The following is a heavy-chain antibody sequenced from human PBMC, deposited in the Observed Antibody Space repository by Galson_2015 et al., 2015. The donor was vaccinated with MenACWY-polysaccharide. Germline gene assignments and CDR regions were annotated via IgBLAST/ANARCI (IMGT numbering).Heavy chain of an antibody. J-gene: IGHJ4*02. CDR2: INTNTGNP. CDR1: GYTFTSYA. D-gene: IGHD1-26*01. V-gene: IGHV7-4-1*02. CDR3: AREALVGATTLGDY. Sequence: SVKVSCKASGYTFTSYAMNWVRQAPGQGLEWMGWINTNTGNPTYAQGFTGRFVFSLDTSVSTAYLQISSLKAEDTAVYYCAREALVGATTLGDYWGQGTLVTASS.